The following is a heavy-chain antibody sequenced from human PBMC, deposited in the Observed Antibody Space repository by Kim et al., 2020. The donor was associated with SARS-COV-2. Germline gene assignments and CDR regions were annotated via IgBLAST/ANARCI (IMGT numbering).Heavy chain of an antibody. CDR3: AKDKVRSGYSSSWLDY. Sequence: SVKDRFTISRDNSKNSLYLQMNSLRTEDTALYYRAKDKVRSGYSSSWLDYWGQGTLVTVSS. J-gene: IGHJ4*02. V-gene: IGHV3-43*01. D-gene: IGHD6-13*01.